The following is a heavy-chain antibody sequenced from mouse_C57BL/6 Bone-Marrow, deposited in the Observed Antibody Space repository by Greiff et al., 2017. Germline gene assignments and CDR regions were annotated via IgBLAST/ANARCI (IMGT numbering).Heavy chain of an antibody. CDR2: ISSGSSTI. V-gene: IGHV5-17*01. Sequence: EVKLVESGGGLVTPGGSLKLSCAASGFTFSDYGMHWVRQAPEKGLEWVAYISSGSSTIYYADTVKGRFTISRDNAKNTLFLQMTSLRSEDTAMYYCAREGLRRYYFDYWGQGTTLTVSS. D-gene: IGHD2-4*01. J-gene: IGHJ2*01. CDR3: AREGLRRYYFDY. CDR1: GFTFSDYG.